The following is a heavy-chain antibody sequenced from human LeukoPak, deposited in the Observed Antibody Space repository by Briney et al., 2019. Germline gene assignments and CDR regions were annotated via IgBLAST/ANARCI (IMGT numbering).Heavy chain of an antibody. CDR2: INPNSGGT. CDR1: GYTFTGYY. Sequence: ASVKVSCKASGYTFTGYYMHWVRQVPGQGLEWMGWINPNSGGTNYAQKFQGRVTMTRDTSISTAYMELSRLRSDDTAVYYCAKGVLWFGEFGDYFDYWGQGTLVTVSS. V-gene: IGHV1-2*02. J-gene: IGHJ4*02. CDR3: AKGVLWFGEFGDYFDY. D-gene: IGHD3-10*01.